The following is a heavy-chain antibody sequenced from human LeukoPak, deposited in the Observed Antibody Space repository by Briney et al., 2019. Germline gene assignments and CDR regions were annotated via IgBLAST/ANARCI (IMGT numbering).Heavy chain of an antibody. J-gene: IGHJ6*03. CDR3: ARVIKLGGGSGIHYYYYYMDV. D-gene: IGHD3-10*01. CDR1: GATFSSYA. V-gene: IGHV1-69*13. CDR2: IIPIFGTA. Sequence: SVKLSGKASGATFSSYAIIWVRQAPGQGLEGMGGIIPIFGTANYAQKFQGRVTITADESTSTAHMELSSLRSEDTAVYYCARVIKLGGGSGIHYYYYYMDVWGKGTTVTISS.